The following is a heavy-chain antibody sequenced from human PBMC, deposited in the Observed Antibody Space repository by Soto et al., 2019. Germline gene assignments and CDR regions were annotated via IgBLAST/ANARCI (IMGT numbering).Heavy chain of an antibody. J-gene: IGHJ4*02. V-gene: IGHV5-51*01. Sequence: GESLKISCQASGYSFTTYWIAWVRQMPGKGPEWMGIIYPGDSETRYNPSFQGQVTISADKSVSTAYLQWSSQKASDTAIDYCAGARVERYGGYDAPLGYWGQGTPVTVSS. CDR1: GYSFTTYW. CDR2: IYPGDSET. D-gene: IGHD5-12*01. CDR3: AGARVERYGGYDAPLGY.